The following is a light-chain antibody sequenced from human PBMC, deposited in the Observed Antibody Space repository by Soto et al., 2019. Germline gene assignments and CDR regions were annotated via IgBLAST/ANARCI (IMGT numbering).Light chain of an antibody. CDR1: RSVSNY. CDR3: QKYNDALRT. Sequence: DIQMTQWLSSVSACVGDGVTVACGASRSVSNYLSWYQQKPGKAPKLLIYVVSSLQSGVPSRFSGSGSGTDFTPTIRSLQPEDVASYYCQKYNDALRTFGQGTKVDIK. J-gene: IGKJ1*01. CDR2: VVS. V-gene: IGKV1-39*01.